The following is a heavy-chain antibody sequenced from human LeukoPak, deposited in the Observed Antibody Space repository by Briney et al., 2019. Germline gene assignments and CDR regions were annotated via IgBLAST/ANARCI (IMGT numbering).Heavy chain of an antibody. CDR3: ARLGYCSSTSCYTGVDH. Sequence: GGSLRLSCADSGFTFSSYWMRWVRQAPGKVLEWVGNIKQDGSEKYYVDSVKGRFTISRDNAKNSLYLQMNSLRAEDTAVYYCARLGYCSSTSCYTGVDHWGQGTLVTVSS. D-gene: IGHD2-2*02. CDR1: GFTFSSYW. CDR2: IKQDGSEK. J-gene: IGHJ1*01. V-gene: IGHV3-7*01.